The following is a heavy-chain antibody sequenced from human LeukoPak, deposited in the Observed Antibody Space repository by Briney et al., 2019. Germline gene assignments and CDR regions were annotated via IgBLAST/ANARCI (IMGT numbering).Heavy chain of an antibody. CDR3: ASPPTRECSSISCPLSY. D-gene: IGHD2-2*01. CDR1: GYSFPRYW. J-gene: IGHJ4*02. V-gene: IGHV5-51*01. Sequence: AGESLKISCKGSGYSFPRYWIGWVRQMPGKGLEWMGIIYPGDSDPRYSPSFQGQVTISADKSISTAYLQWSSLKVSDTAMYYCASPPTRECSSISCPLSYWGQGTLVTVSS. CDR2: IYPGDSDP.